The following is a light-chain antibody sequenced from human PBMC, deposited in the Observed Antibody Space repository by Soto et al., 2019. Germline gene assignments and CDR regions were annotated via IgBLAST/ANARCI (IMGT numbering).Light chain of an antibody. J-gene: IGLJ1*01. CDR1: SSNIGNHY. V-gene: IGLV1-51*02. CDR3: GTWDSSLSAYV. CDR2: ENN. Sequence: QSVLTQPPSLSAVPGQKVTISCSRSSSNIGNHYVSWYQHLPRTAPKLLICENNKRPSGIPDRFSGSKSGTSVTLGITGLQTGDEADYYCGTWDSSLSAYVFGTGTKVTVL.